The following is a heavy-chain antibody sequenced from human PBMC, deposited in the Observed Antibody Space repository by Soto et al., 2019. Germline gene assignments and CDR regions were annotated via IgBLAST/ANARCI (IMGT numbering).Heavy chain of an antibody. CDR1: GFTFSSYA. J-gene: IGHJ6*02. CDR3: ASGYCSGGSCYYYYYGMDV. V-gene: IGHV3-30-3*01. Sequence: SGGSLRLSCAASGFTFSSYAMHWVRQAPGKGLEWVAVISYDGSNKYYADSVKGRFTISRDNSKNTLYLQMNSLRAEDTAVYYCASGYCSGGSCYYYYYGMDVWGQGTTVTVSS. D-gene: IGHD2-15*01. CDR2: ISYDGSNK.